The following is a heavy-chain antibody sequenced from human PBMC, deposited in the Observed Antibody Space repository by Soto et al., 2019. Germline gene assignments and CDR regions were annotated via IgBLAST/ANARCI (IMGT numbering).Heavy chain of an antibody. CDR3: APNSYGYVSTYYFDY. D-gene: IGHD5-18*01. CDR1: GFTFNSYA. J-gene: IGHJ4*02. V-gene: IGHV3-30*03. Sequence: QVQLVESGGGVVQPGRSLRLSCAASGFTFNSYAMHWVRQAPGKGLEWVAVISYDASTKYYADSVKGRFTISRDNSKNTLYLQMTSLRAEDTAVYYCAPNSYGYVSTYYFDYWGQGTLVTVSS. CDR2: ISYDASTK.